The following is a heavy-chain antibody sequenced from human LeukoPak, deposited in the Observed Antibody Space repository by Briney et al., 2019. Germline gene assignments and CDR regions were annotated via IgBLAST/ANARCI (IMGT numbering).Heavy chain of an antibody. CDR1: GFTFSSYA. Sequence: GGSLRLSCAASGFTFSSYAMHWVRQAPGKGLEWVAVISYDGSNKYHADSVKGRFTISRDNSKNTLYLQMNSLRAEDTAVYYCERETVVVAATRLDYWGRGTLVTVSS. CDR2: ISYDGSNK. D-gene: IGHD2-15*01. CDR3: ERETVVVAATRLDY. V-gene: IGHV3-30-3*01. J-gene: IGHJ4*02.